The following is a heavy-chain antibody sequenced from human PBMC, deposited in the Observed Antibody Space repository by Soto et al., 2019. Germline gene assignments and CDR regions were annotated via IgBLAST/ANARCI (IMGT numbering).Heavy chain of an antibody. J-gene: IGHJ6*02. CDR1: GFTFSTYA. V-gene: IGHV3-30-3*01. CDR2: MSYDGSNK. Sequence: PGGSLRLSCAASGFTFSTYAMRWVRQAPGKGLEWVAVMSYDGSNKYYADSVKGRFTISRDNSKNTLCLQMNSLRTEDTAVYYCARDPYGMDIWRQGTTVTGSS. CDR3: ARDPYGMDI.